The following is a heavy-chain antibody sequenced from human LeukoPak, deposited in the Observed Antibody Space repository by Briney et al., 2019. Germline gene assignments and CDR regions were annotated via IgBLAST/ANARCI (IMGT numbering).Heavy chain of an antibody. CDR2: IYNSGST. CDR1: GDSISSCGFY. Sequence: PSQTLSLTCTVSGDSISSCGFYWGWIRQPAGKGLEWIGRIYNSGSTNYNPSLSSRVTISVDTSKNQFSLKLNSVTAADTAVYYCARDYDDFFDYWGQGTLVTVSS. J-gene: IGHJ4*02. CDR3: ARDYDDFFDY. V-gene: IGHV4-61*02. D-gene: IGHD5-12*01.